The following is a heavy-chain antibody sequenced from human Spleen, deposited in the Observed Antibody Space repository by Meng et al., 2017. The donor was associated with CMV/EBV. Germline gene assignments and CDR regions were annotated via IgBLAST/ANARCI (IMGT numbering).Heavy chain of an antibody. CDR1: GYTFTSYY. D-gene: IGHD2-15*01. CDR2: INPSGGST. CDR3: ARTPPRGNWFDP. V-gene: IGHV1-46*01. J-gene: IGHJ5*02. Sequence: SCKASGYTFTSYYMHWVRQAPGQGLEWMGIINPSGGSTSYAQKFQGRVTMTRDTSTSTVYMELSSLGSEDTAVYYCARTPPRGNWFDPWGQGTLVTVSS.